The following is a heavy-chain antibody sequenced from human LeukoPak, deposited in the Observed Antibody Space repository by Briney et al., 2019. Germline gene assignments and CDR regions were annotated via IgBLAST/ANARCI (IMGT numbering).Heavy chain of an antibody. J-gene: IGHJ4*02. Sequence: PGGSLRLSCTASGFTFGDYAMSWVRQAPGKGLEWVGFIRSKAYGGTTEYAASVKGRFTISRDDSKSIAYLQMNSLKTEDTAVYYCTRDHSGLRPYSSSWYAPWYFDYWGQGTLVTVSS. CDR1: GFTFGDYA. D-gene: IGHD6-13*01. CDR3: TRDHSGLRPYSSSWYAPWYFDY. V-gene: IGHV3-49*04. CDR2: IRSKAYGGTT.